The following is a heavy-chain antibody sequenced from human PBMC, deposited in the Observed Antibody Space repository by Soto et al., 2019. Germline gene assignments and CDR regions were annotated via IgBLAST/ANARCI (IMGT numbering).Heavy chain of an antibody. CDR1: GFTFSSYA. D-gene: IGHD1-26*01. J-gene: IGHJ4*02. CDR2: ISYDGSNK. V-gene: IGHV3-30-3*01. Sequence: QVQLVESGGGVVQPGRSLRLSCAASGFTFSSYAMHWVRQAPGKGLEWVAVISYDGSNKYYADSVKGRFTISRDNSKNTLYLQMNSLRAEDTAVYYCARDRWELLDYFDYWGQGTLVTVSS. CDR3: ARDRWELLDYFDY.